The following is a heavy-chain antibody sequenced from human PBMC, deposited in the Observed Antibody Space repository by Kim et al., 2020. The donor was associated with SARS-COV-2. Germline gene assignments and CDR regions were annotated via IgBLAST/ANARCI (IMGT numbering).Heavy chain of an antibody. CDR2: ISSDGTIQ. Sequence: GGSLRLSCATSGFTFSRYALHWVRQAPGRGLEWVAVISSDGTIQHYVDSVEGRFTISRDNSKKTIFLQMNSLTPDDTAVCYCARRDFWSTYPFDYWGHGTLVTVSS. CDR1: GFTFSRYA. D-gene: IGHD3-3*01. J-gene: IGHJ4*01. V-gene: IGHV3-30-3*01. CDR3: ARRDFWSTYPFDY.